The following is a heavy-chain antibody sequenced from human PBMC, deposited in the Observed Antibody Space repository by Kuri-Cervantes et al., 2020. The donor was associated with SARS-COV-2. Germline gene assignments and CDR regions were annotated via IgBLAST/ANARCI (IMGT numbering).Heavy chain of an antibody. J-gene: IGHJ4*02. V-gene: IGHV4-39*07. CDR1: GGSISSSSYY. Sequence: GSLRLSCTVSGGSISSSSYYWGWIRQPPGKGLEWIGSIYYSGSTNYNPSLKSRVTISVDTSKNQFSLKLSSVTAADTTVYYCARGIVGATGEYYFDYWGQGTLVTVSS. CDR3: ARGIVGATGEYYFDY. D-gene: IGHD1-26*01. CDR2: IYYSGST.